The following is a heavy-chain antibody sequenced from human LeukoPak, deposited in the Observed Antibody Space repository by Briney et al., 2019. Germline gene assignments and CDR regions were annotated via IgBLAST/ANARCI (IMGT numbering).Heavy chain of an antibody. CDR1: GGSISSYY. V-gene: IGHV4-59*01. J-gene: IGHJ6*03. Sequence: SETLSLTCTVSGGSISSYYWSWIRQPPGQGLEYIGDIYYRGSTNYNPSLKSRVTMSLEMSKNQFSLKLSSVTAADTAVYYCARHIAARLASGYYYYMDVWGKGTTVTVSS. CDR2: IYYRGST. D-gene: IGHD6-6*01. CDR3: ARHIAARLASGYYYYMDV.